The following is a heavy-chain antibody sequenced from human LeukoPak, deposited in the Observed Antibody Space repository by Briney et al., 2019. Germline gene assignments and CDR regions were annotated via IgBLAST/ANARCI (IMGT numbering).Heavy chain of an antibody. CDR3: ARGGSYGSGSYYWFDP. V-gene: IGHV1-2*02. Sequence: ASVKVSCKASGYTFTGYYMHWVRQAPGQGLEWMGWINPNSGGTNYAQKFQGRVTMTRDTSTSTVYMELSSLRSEDTAVYYCARGGSYGSGSYYWFDPWGQGTLVTVSS. D-gene: IGHD3-10*01. CDR2: INPNSGGT. J-gene: IGHJ5*02. CDR1: GYTFTGYY.